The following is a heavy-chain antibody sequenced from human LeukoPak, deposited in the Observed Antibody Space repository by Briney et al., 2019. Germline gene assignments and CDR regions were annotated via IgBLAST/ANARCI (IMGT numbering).Heavy chain of an antibody. CDR1: GFSFSSCA. J-gene: IGHJ4*02. D-gene: IGHD2/OR15-2a*01. CDR2: VTGSGGST. Sequence: GGSLRLSCAASGFSFSSCAMSWVRQAPGKGLEWVSTVTGSGGSTSSSDSVKGRFTISRDNSKNTLDLHLSSLRVEDTAVYYCAKGPTSTTPFFFDSWGQGTLITVSS. CDR3: AKGPTSTTPFFFDS. V-gene: IGHV3-23*01.